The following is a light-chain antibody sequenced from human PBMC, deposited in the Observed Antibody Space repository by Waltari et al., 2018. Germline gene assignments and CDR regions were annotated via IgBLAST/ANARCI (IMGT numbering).Light chain of an antibody. CDR1: RRDVSGYYS. V-gene: IGLV2-14*01. Sequence: QSALTQPASVSGSPGPSITISCHRNRRDVSGYYSVSWFQQHPGKAPKLMSYDVTKRPSGVADRFTGSKSANTASLIISGLQGEDEADYYCSSYTSSRTYVFGTGTKVTVL. CDR2: DVT. CDR3: SSYTSSRTYV. J-gene: IGLJ1*01.